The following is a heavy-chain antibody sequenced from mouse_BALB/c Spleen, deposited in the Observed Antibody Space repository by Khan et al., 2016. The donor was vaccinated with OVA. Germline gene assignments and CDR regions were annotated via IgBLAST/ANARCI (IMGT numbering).Heavy chain of an antibody. Sequence: QVQLQQSGPELVKPGASVRISCKASGYTFTSFYIHWVKQRPGQGFEWIGWIYPGNVSPKYNERFKGKATLTADKSSSTAYMQLSSLTSEDSAVYFCARAGYGSFAYWGQGTLVTVSA. CDR2: IYPGNVSP. CDR1: GYTFTSFY. J-gene: IGHJ3*01. CDR3: ARAGYGSFAY. D-gene: IGHD2-2*01. V-gene: IGHV1S56*01.